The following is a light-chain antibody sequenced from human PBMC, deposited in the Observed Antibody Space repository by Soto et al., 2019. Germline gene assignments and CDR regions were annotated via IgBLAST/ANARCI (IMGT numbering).Light chain of an antibody. J-gene: IGKJ1*01. CDR3: QQYGTSRT. V-gene: IGKV3-20*01. CDR2: GAS. CDR1: QSVSNDY. Sequence: EIVLTQSPATLSLSPGQKATLSCRASQSVSNDYLAWYQQKPGQAPRLLIFGASSRATGIPGRFSGSGSGTDFTLTISRLDPEDFAVYYCQQYGTSRTFGQGTKVDI.